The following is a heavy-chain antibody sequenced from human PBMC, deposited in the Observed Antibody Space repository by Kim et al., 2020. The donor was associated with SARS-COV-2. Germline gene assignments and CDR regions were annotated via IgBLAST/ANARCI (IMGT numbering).Heavy chain of an antibody. Sequence: GGSLRLSCAASGFTFSSYAMHWVRQAPGKGLEWVAVISYDGSNKYYADSVKGRFTISRDNSKNTLYLQMNSLRAEDTAVYYCARAILYGMDVWGQGTTVTVSS. CDR3: ARAILYGMDV. V-gene: IGHV3-30-3*01. J-gene: IGHJ6*02. CDR1: GFTFSSYA. CDR2: ISYDGSNK.